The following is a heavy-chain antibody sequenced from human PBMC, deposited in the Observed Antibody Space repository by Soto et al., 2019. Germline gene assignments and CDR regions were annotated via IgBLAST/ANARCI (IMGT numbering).Heavy chain of an antibody. CDR2: FDPEDGET. CDR3: ATDRYCSSTSCYFFVR. V-gene: IGHV1-24*01. D-gene: IGHD2-2*01. J-gene: IGHJ4*02. CDR1: GYTLTELS. Sequence: ASVKVSCKVSGYTLTELSMHWVRQAPGKGLEWMGGFDPEDGETIYAQKFQGRVTMTEDTSTDTAYMELSSLRSEDTAVYYCATDRYCSSTSCYFFVRWGQGTLVTVS.